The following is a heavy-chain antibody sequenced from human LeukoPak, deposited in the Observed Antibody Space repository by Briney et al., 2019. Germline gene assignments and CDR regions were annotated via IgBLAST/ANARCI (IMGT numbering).Heavy chain of an antibody. CDR3: ARVRPGVAATFYDY. CDR2: IYYSGST. D-gene: IGHD2-15*01. CDR1: GGSVSSGSYY. Sequence: SETLSLTCTVSGGSVSSGSYYWSWIRQPPGKGLEWIGYIYYSGSTNYNPSLKSRVTISVDTSKNQFSLKLSSVPAADTAVYYCARVRPGVAATFYDYWGQGTLVTVSS. V-gene: IGHV4-61*01. J-gene: IGHJ4*02.